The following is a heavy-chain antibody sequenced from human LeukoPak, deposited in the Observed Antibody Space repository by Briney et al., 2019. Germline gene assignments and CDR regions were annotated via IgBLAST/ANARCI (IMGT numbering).Heavy chain of an antibody. D-gene: IGHD6-19*01. CDR1: GDSISSSNYY. CDR2: FYYSGST. J-gene: IGHJ4*02. CDR3: ARDFAIPVAGFGH. Sequence: SETLSLTCTVSGDSISSSNYYWGWIRQPPGKGLEWIGSFYYSGSTYYNPSLKSRVTISVDTSKNQFSLKVTSVTAADTAVYYCARDFAIPVAGFGHWGQGTLVTVSS. V-gene: IGHV4-39*07.